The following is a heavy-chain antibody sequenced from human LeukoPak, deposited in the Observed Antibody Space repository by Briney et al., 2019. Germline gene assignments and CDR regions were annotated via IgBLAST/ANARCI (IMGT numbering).Heavy chain of an antibody. V-gene: IGHV1-69*05. J-gene: IGHJ4*02. CDR2: IIPAFGSS. D-gene: IGHD6-13*01. Sequence: VASVKVSCKASGGTFSKYAINWVRQAPGKGLEWMGGIIPAFGSSNYAQKFQGRVTLTTDTSTNTAYMEMSSLRSEDTAVYYCARVGPLGGSSWYAGILGYSDFWGPGTLVTVSS. CDR3: ARVGPLGGSSWYAGILGYSDF. CDR1: GGTFSKYA.